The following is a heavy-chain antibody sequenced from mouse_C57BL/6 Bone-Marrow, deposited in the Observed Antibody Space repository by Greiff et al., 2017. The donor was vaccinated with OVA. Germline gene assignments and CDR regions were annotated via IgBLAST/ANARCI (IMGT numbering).Heavy chain of an antibody. CDR3: ARDERLRRRFAY. V-gene: IGHV5-4*01. CDR1: GFTFSSYA. CDR2: ISDGGSYT. D-gene: IGHD2-4*01. J-gene: IGHJ3*01. Sequence: EVQGVESGGGLVKPGGSLKLSCAASGFTFSSYAMSWVRQTPEKRLEWVATISDGGSYTYYPDNVKGRFTISRDNAKNNLYLQMSHLKSEDTAMYYCARDERLRRRFAYWGQGTLVTVSA.